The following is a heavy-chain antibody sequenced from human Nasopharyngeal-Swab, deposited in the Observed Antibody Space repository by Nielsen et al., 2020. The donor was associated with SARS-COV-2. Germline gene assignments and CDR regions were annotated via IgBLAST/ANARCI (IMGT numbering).Heavy chain of an antibody. J-gene: IGHJ6*02. D-gene: IGHD2-2*01. CDR1: GGSVSSGSYY. V-gene: IGHV4-61*01. CDR3: AREGSTSPWNGYYYGMDV. Sequence: SESLSLTCTVSGGSVSSGSYYWSWIRQPPGKGLEWIGYIYYSGSTNYSPSLKSRVTISVDTSKNQFSLKLSSVTAADTAVYYCAREGSTSPWNGYYYGMDVWGQGTTVTVSS. CDR2: IYYSGST.